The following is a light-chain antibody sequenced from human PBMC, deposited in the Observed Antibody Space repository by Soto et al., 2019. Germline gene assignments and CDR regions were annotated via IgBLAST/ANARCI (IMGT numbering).Light chain of an antibody. J-gene: IGKJ4*01. V-gene: IGKV1-9*01. CDR3: QQLRSYQST. CDR2: GAS. CDR1: QDINIY. Sequence: IQVTQSPSSLSASVGDRFTITCRASQDINIYLAWYQQKPGKAPTLLIYGASTLQSGAPSRFSGSGFGTDFTLTISSLQAEDFASYYCQQLRSYQSTFSGGTKVDIK.